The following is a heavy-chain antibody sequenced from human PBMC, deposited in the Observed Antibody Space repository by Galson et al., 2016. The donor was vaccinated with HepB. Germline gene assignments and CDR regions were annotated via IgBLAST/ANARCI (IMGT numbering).Heavy chain of an antibody. CDR1: GGSFSRHY. J-gene: IGHJ5*02. CDR3: AAGRVAVVEAPSHYNSFDP. V-gene: IGHV4-34*01. CDR2: INHSGMA. D-gene: IGHD2-15*01. Sequence: SETLSLTCAVYGGSFSRHYWNWIRQSPGKGLEWIGEINHSGMAIYNPSLKNRVIVSVDTSKSQFSLNLTSVTAADTAVYYFAAGRVAVVEAPSHYNSFDPWSQGTLVTVSS.